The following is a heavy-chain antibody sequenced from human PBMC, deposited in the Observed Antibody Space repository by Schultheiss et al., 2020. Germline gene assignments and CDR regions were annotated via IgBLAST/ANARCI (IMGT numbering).Heavy chain of an antibody. D-gene: IGHD6-19*01. CDR3: ASSIAVAGYYFDY. V-gene: IGHV4-34*01. CDR2: IYYSGST. CDR1: GGSFSGYY. Sequence: SETLSLTCAVYGGSFSGYYWSWIRQPPGKGLEWIGYIYYSGSTNYNPSLKSRVTISVDTSKNQFSLKLSSVTAADTAVYYCASSIAVAGYYFDYWGQGTLVTVSS. J-gene: IGHJ4*02.